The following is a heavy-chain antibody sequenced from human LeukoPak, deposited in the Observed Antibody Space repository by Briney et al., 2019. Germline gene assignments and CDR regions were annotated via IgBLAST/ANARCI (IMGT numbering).Heavy chain of an antibody. J-gene: IGHJ5*02. D-gene: IGHD3-22*01. V-gene: IGHV1-46*01. CDR2: INPSGGST. CDR1: GYSFTSYY. Sequence: ASVKLSCKASGYSFTSYYMHWVRQAPGQGLEWMGIINPSGGSTSYAQKFQGRVTMTRDMSTSTVYMELSSLRSEDTAADYSARAGSDSSGYYYVVGWFDPWGQGTLVTVSS. CDR3: ARAGSDSSGYYYVVGWFDP.